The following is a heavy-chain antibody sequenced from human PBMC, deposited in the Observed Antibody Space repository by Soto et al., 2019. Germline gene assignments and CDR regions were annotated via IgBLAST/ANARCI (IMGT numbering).Heavy chain of an antibody. J-gene: IGHJ1*01. D-gene: IGHD6-19*01. CDR3: ARDGGRVAVADTFEYFQK. CDR1: GYTFTSYA. Sequence: SVKVSCKASGYTFTSYAMHWVRQAPGQRLEWMGWINAGNGNTKYSQKFQGRVTITRDTSASTAYMELSSLRSEDTAVYYCARDGGRVAVADTFEYFQKWGQGTLVTV. V-gene: IGHV1-3*01. CDR2: INAGNGNT.